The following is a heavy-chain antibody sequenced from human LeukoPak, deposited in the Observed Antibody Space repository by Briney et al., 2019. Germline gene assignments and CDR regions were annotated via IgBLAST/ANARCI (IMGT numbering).Heavy chain of an antibody. J-gene: IGHJ6*02. D-gene: IGHD6-13*01. Sequence: ASVKVSCKASGYTFTSYGISWVRQAPGQGLEWMGWISAYNGNTKYSQKFQGRVTITRGTSASTAYMELSSLRSEDTAVYYCARVVIAAAGKNYYYYYGMDVWGQGTTVTVSS. V-gene: IGHV1-18*01. CDR2: ISAYNGNT. CDR3: ARVVIAAAGKNYYYYYGMDV. CDR1: GYTFTSYG.